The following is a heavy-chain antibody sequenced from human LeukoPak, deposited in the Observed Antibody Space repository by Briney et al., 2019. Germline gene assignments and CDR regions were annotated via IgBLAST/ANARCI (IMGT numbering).Heavy chain of an antibody. CDR2: IYYSGST. V-gene: IGHV4-59*01. CDR1: GVSISSYY. J-gene: IGHJ3*02. Sequence: SETLSLTCTVSGVSISSYYWSWLRQPPGKGLEWIGYIYYSGSTNYNPSLKSRVTISVDTSKNQFSLKLSSVTAADTAVYYCARDDSSSDHDAFDIWGQGTMVTVSS. D-gene: IGHD6-19*01. CDR3: ARDDSSSDHDAFDI.